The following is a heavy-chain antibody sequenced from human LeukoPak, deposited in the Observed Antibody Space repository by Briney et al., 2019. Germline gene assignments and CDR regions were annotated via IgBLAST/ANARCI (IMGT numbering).Heavy chain of an antibody. J-gene: IGHJ6*03. V-gene: IGHV1-2*02. CDR2: INPNSGDT. D-gene: IGHD2-8*01. CDR1: GYTFTGYY. CDR3: ARGGLRVMVYRLYYMDV. Sequence: VASVKVSCKSSGYTFTGYYMHWVRQAPGQGLEWVGWINPNSGDTKYAQKFQGRVTMTRDKSISTEYMELTRLRSDDTAVYYCARGGLRVMVYRLYYMDVWGKGTTVTVSS.